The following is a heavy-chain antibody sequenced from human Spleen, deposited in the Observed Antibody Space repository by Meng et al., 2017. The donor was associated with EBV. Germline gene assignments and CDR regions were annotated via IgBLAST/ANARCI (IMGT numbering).Heavy chain of an antibody. CDR1: GGSLSGYY. Sequence: QVQQQTWGAGRVPPSETLSPTCAVYGGSLSGYYWSWIRQPPGKGLEWIGEINHGGGTSYNPSLKSRVTMSLDTSMNHFSLKLTSVTAADTAVYYCASRGDGIFSNYDWFDLWGQGTLVTVSS. CDR3: ASRGDGIFSNYDWFDL. CDR2: INHGGGT. D-gene: IGHD4-11*01. J-gene: IGHJ5*02. V-gene: IGHV4-34*01.